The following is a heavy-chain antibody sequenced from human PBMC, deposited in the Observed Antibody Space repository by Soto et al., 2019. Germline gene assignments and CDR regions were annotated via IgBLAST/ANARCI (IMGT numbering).Heavy chain of an antibody. CDR2: IYYSGST. Sequence: QVQLQESGPGLVKPSQTLSLTCTVSGDSISSGGYYWSWIRQHPGKGLEWIAHIYYSGSTYYNPYLKSRVFISVDTSKNHFSLKLSSVTEADTAVYYCARSPHFDGYNDYWGQGTLVTVSS. CDR1: GDSISSGGYY. CDR3: ARSPHFDGYNDY. D-gene: IGHD3-9*01. V-gene: IGHV4-31*03. J-gene: IGHJ4*02.